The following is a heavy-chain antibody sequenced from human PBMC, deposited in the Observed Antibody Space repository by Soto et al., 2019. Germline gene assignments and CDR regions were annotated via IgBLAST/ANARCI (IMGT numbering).Heavy chain of an antibody. J-gene: IGHJ4*02. CDR2: IDPSDSYT. D-gene: IGHD4-17*01. CDR1: GYSFTRYW. CDR3: ARHPLTTVDIGY. V-gene: IGHV5-10-1*01. Sequence: GESLKISCTVSGYSFTRYWISWVRQMPGKGLEWMGRIDPSDSYTNYSPSFQGHVTISADKSISTAYLQWSSLEASDTAMYYCARHPLTTVDIGYWGQGTLVTAPQ.